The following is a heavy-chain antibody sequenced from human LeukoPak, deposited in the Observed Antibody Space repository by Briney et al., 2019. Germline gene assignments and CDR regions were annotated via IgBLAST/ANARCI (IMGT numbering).Heavy chain of an antibody. CDR1: GFTFSSYA. D-gene: IGHD2-15*01. CDR3: AKSGGASCYSAADC. CDR2: ISGSGGTT. Sequence: GGSLRLSCAASGFTFSSYAVSWVRQAPGKGLEWVSVISGSGGTTFYAESVKGRFTISRDDSKSTLYLQMNSLRAEDTAVYYCAKSGGASCYSAADCWGQGTLVTASS. J-gene: IGHJ4*02. V-gene: IGHV3-23*01.